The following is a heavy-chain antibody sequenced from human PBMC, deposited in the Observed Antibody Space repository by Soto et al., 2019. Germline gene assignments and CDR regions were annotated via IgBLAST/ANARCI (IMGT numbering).Heavy chain of an antibody. Sequence: QVQLVQSGAEVKKPVAAVKVSCKASGYTLTGYYMHWVRQATGQGLEWKGWINPNSGGTNYAQKFQGSVTMTRDTSIRTAYMELSRLKSDDTAVYYCARGSSHIITQDWGQGTLVTVSS. CDR3: ARGSSHIITQD. J-gene: IGHJ4*02. CDR2: INPNSGGT. CDR1: GYTLTGYY. V-gene: IGHV1-2*02. D-gene: IGHD6-13*01.